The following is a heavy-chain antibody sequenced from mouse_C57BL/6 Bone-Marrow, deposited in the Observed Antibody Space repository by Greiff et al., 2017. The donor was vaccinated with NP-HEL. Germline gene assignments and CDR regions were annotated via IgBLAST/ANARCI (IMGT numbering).Heavy chain of an antibody. CDR1: GYTFTSYW. CDR3: ASFRYYYGSSPFYFDV. J-gene: IGHJ1*03. Sequence: VKLQQPGAELVKPGASVKLSCKASGYTFTSYWMHWVKQRPGQGLEWIGMIHPNSGSTNYNEKFKSKATLTVDKSSSTAYMQLSSLTSEDSAVYYCASFRYYYGSSPFYFDVWGTGTTVTVSS. CDR2: IHPNSGST. V-gene: IGHV1-64*01. D-gene: IGHD1-1*01.